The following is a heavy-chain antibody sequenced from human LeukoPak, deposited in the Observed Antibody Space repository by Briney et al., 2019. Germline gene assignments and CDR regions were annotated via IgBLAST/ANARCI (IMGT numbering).Heavy chain of an antibody. Sequence: GGSLRLSCAAPGFTFSSYAMSWVRQAPGKGLEWVANIKQDGSEKYYVDSVKGRFTISRDNAKNSLYLQMNSLRAEDTAVYYCAREDDWNYEDYWGQGTLVTVSS. CDR2: IKQDGSEK. CDR1: GFTFSSYA. CDR3: AREDDWNYEDY. V-gene: IGHV3-7*01. J-gene: IGHJ4*02. D-gene: IGHD1-7*01.